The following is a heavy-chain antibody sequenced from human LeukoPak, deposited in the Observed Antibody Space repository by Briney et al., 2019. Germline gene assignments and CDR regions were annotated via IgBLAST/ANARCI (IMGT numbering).Heavy chain of an antibody. CDR2: ISSSSSTI. J-gene: IGHJ6*02. Sequence: GGSLRLSCADSGFTFSSYSMNWVRQAPGKGLEWVSYISSSSSTIHYADSVKGRFTISRDNAKNSLYLQMNSLRDEDTAVYYCARRSPYYDFWSGPSHSTGGMDVWGQGTTVTVSS. D-gene: IGHD3-3*01. CDR3: ARRSPYYDFWSGPSHSTGGMDV. V-gene: IGHV3-48*02. CDR1: GFTFSSYS.